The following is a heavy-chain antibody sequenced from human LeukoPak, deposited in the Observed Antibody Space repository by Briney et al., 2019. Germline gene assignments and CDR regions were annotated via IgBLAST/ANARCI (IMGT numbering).Heavy chain of an antibody. CDR2: ISYDGGNK. D-gene: IGHD2-15*01. CDR3: VIGYCSGGSCYSGFDY. V-gene: IGHV3-30-3*01. J-gene: IGHJ4*02. CDR1: GFTFSSYA. Sequence: PGRSLRLSCAASGFTFSSYAMHWVRQAPGKGLEWVAVISYDGGNKYYADSVKGRFTISRDNSKNTLYLQMNSLRAEDTAVYYCVIGYCSGGSCYSGFDYWGQGTLVTVSS.